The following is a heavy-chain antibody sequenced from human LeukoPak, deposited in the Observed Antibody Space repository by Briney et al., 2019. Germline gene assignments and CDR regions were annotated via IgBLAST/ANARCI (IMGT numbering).Heavy chain of an antibody. Sequence: TSETLSLTCAVYGGSFSGYYWSWIRQPPGKGLEWIGEINHSGSTNYNPSLKSRVTISVDTSKNQFSLKLSSVTAADTAVYYCARGYYLGGGVLSTYYYYYGMDVWGKGTTVTVSS. V-gene: IGHV4-34*01. CDR1: GGSFSGYY. D-gene: IGHD3-16*01. CDR2: INHSGST. J-gene: IGHJ6*04. CDR3: ARGYYLGGGVLSTYYYYYGMDV.